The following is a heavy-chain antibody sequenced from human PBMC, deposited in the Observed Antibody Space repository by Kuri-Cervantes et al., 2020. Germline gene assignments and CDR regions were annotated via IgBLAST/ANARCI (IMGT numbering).Heavy chain of an antibody. Sequence: GGSLRLSCAASGFTFSSYSLDWVRQAPGKGLEWVSYISIGSSTTRYADSVKGRFTISRDNSKNTLYLQMNSLRAEDTAVYYCARFSGYAPDWGQGTLVTVSS. CDR1: GFTFSSYS. CDR3: ARFSGYAPD. D-gene: IGHD5-12*01. V-gene: IGHV3-48*01. J-gene: IGHJ4*02. CDR2: ISIGSSTT.